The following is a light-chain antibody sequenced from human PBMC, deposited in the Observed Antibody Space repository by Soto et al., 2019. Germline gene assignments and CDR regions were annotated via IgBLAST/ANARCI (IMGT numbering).Light chain of an antibody. CDR1: QGISSY. Sequence: AIRMTQSPSSLSASTGDRVTITCRASQGISSYLAWYQQKPGKAPKLLIYAASTLQSGVPSRFSGSGSGTDFTLTISCLQSEDVATYYCQQYYSYPRTFGQGTNVEIK. V-gene: IGKV1-8*01. J-gene: IGKJ1*01. CDR3: QQYYSYPRT. CDR2: AAS.